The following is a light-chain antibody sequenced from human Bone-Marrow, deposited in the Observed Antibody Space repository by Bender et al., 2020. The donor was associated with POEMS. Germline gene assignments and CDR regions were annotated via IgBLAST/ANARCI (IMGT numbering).Light chain of an antibody. V-gene: IGLV1-44*01. Sequence: QSVLTQPPSASGTPGQRVTISCSGGSSNIGAHAVNWYQHLPGTAPNLLIYSSHRRPSEVPDRFSGSRSGTSASLAISGLQSEDEAEYYCAVWDDSLNGWVFGGGTELTVL. CDR1: SSNIGAHA. CDR2: SSH. CDR3: AVWDDSLNGWV. J-gene: IGLJ3*02.